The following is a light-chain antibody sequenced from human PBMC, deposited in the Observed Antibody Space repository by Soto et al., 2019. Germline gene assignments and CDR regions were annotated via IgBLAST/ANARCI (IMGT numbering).Light chain of an antibody. Sequence: EIVMTQSPGTLSLSPGERATLSCRASQTVSSNLAWYQQKPGQAPRLLMYGASIRAAGVPDRFSGSGSGTEFTLTISRLEPEGFTVYYCHHYETFGQGTKVDIK. J-gene: IGKJ1*01. V-gene: IGKV3-20*01. CDR2: GAS. CDR1: QTVSSN. CDR3: HHYET.